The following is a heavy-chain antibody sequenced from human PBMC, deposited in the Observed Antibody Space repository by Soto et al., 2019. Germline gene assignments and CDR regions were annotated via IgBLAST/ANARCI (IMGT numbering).Heavy chain of an antibody. CDR1: GFSLGTSGVA. J-gene: IGHJ4*02. V-gene: IGHV2-5*01. CDR2: IYGNDDK. Sequence: QITLKESGPTLVKPTQTLTLTCTFSGFSLGTSGVAVGWIRQPPGKALEWLGFIYGNDDKRYNPSLKSRLTITKDTSKNQGVLTMTGMDPVDTATYYCAHRRDIAVLDYWGQGTLVTVSS. D-gene: IGHD6-19*01. CDR3: AHRRDIAVLDY.